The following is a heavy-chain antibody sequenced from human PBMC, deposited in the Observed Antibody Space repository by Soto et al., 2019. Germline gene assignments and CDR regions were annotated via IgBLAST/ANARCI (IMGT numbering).Heavy chain of an antibody. CDR1: GFTFSDHY. J-gene: IGHJ4*02. CDR3: ATSYDFSSGSDY. Sequence: PGGSLRLSCXASGFTFSDHYMDWVRQAPGKGLEWVGRTRNKANNYMTELAASVQGRFTISRDESKNSLYLRMNSLKTEDTAVYYCATSYDFSSGSDYWGPGTLVTVSS. D-gene: IGHD3-3*01. CDR2: TRNKANNYMT. V-gene: IGHV3-72*01.